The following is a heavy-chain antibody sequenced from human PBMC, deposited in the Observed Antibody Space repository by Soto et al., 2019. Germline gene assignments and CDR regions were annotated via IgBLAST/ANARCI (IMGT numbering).Heavy chain of an antibody. CDR3: ANLSRDYYDSSVYPGAGFDP. J-gene: IGHJ5*02. CDR1: GGSISSGGYS. Sequence: LSLTCAVSGGSISSGGYSWSWIRQPPGKVLEWIGYIYHSGSTYYNPSLKSRVTISVDRSKNQFSLKLSSVTAADTAVYYCANLSRDYYDSSVYPGAGFDPWGQGTL. V-gene: IGHV4-30-2*01. D-gene: IGHD3-22*01. CDR2: IYHSGST.